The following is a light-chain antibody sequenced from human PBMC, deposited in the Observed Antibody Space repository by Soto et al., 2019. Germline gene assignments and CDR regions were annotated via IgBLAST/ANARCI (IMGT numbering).Light chain of an antibody. CDR2: EVS. Sequence: QSALTQPASVSGSPGQSITISCTGTSSDVGGYNFVSWYQHHPGKAPKLMIYEVSNRPSGVSNRFSGSKSDNTASLTISGLQAEDEADYYCSSFTSLSTVVFGGGTQLTVL. CDR3: SSFTSLSTVV. J-gene: IGLJ2*01. V-gene: IGLV2-14*01. CDR1: SSDVGGYNF.